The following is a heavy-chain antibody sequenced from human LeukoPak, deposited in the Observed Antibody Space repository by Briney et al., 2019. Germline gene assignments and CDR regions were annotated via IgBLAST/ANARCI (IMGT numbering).Heavy chain of an antibody. Sequence: GGSLRLSCVASGFTLSSYNMKWVRRAPGKRLEWVSSISWRSSDIEYADSVKGRFTISRDIDKKSLYLQMNSLRAEDTAVYYCAKDRSGSYFYLAAFDYWGQGTLVTVSS. D-gene: IGHD1-26*01. CDR3: AKDRSGSYFYLAAFDY. J-gene: IGHJ4*02. CDR2: ISWRSSDI. CDR1: GFTLSSYN. V-gene: IGHV3-21*01.